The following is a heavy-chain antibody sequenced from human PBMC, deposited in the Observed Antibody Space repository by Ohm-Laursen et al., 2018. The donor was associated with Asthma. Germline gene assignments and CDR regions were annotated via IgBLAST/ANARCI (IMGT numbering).Heavy chain of an antibody. V-gene: IGHV3-11*01. CDR1: GFTFSNYY. CDR2: ISTTGNTI. CDR3: ARDPPVTTVTTGEYFDF. J-gene: IGHJ4*02. Sequence: GSLRLSCAASGFTFSNYYMSWIRQAPGKGLEWVSYISTTGNTIYYADSVKGRFTISRDNAKNSLYLQMSNLSADDTAVYFCARDPPVTTVTTGEYFDFWGQGTPVTVSS. D-gene: IGHD4-17*01.